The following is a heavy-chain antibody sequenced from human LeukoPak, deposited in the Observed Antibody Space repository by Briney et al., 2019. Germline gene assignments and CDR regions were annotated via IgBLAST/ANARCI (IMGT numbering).Heavy chain of an antibody. CDR2: INHSGST. J-gene: IGHJ3*02. D-gene: IGHD5-24*01. CDR3: ARFIEMATGAFDI. CDR1: GGSISSYY. Sequence: SETLSLTCTVSGGSISSYYWSWIRQPPGKGLEWIGEINHSGSTNYNPSLKSRVTISVDTSKNQFSLKLSSVTAADTAVYYCARFIEMATGAFDIWGQGTMVTVSS. V-gene: IGHV4-34*01.